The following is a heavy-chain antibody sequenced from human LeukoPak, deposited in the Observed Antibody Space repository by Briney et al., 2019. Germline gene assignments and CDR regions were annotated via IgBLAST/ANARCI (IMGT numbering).Heavy chain of an antibody. V-gene: IGHV4-39*07. CDR3: ARGLGITMVRGEPELYYFDY. Sequence: SETLSLTCTVSGGSISSSSYYWGWIRQPPGKGLEWIGSIYYSGSTYYNPSLRSRVTISVDTSKNQFSLKLSSVTAADTAVYYCARGLGITMVRGEPELYYFDYWGQGTLVTVSS. J-gene: IGHJ4*02. CDR2: IYYSGST. D-gene: IGHD3-10*01. CDR1: GGSISSSSYY.